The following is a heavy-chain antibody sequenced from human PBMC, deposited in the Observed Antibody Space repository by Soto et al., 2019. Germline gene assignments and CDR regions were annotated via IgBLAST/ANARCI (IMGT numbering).Heavy chain of an antibody. CDR1: GYTFTSYG. V-gene: IGHV1-18*01. CDR2: ISAYNGNT. J-gene: IGHJ4*02. D-gene: IGHD3-22*01. Sequence: ASVKVSCKASGYTFTSYGISWVRQAPGQGLEWMGWISAYNGNTNYAQKLQGRVTMTTDTSTSTAYMELRSLRSDDTAVYYCARGGSYYYDSSGYYYQPPDYWGQGTLVTVSS. CDR3: ARGGSYYYDSSGYYYQPPDY.